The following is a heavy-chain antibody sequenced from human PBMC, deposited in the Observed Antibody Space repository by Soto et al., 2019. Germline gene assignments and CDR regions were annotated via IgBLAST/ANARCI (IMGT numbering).Heavy chain of an antibody. CDR1: GGTFSSYA. J-gene: IGHJ6*02. V-gene: IGHV1-69*06. CDR3: ARAEDSSGWYQNYYYGMDV. D-gene: IGHD6-19*01. Sequence: ASVKVSCKASGGTFSSYAISWVRQAPGQGLEWMGGIIPIFGTANYAQKFQGRVTITADKSTSTAYMELSSLRSEDTAVYYCARAEDSSGWYQNYYYGMDVWGQGTTVTVSS. CDR2: IIPIFGTA.